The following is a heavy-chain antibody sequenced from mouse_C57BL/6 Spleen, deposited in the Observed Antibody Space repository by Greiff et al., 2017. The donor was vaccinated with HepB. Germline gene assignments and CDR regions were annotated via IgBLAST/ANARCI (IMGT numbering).Heavy chain of an antibody. J-gene: IGHJ2*01. D-gene: IGHD1-1*01. CDR1: GFTFSSYA. CDR3: AREGSLDY. Sequence: EVKVEESGGGLVKPGGSLKLSCAASGFTFSSYAMSWVRQTPEKRLEWVATISDGGSYTYYPDNVKGRFTISRDNAKNNLYLQMSHLKSEDTAMYYCAREGSLDYRGQGTTLTVAS. CDR2: ISDGGSYT. V-gene: IGHV5-4*01.